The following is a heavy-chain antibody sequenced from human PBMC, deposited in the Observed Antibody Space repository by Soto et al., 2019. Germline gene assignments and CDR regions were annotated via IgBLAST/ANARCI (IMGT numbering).Heavy chain of an antibody. D-gene: IGHD2-2*01. Sequence: QVQLQESGPGLVKPSQTLSLTCAVSGGSISSGGYYWSWIRQHPGKGLEWIGYIYYSGNTHYNASLTSSVTISMDTSKTPFSLTLSSVTAAGTGVYYCARVGCVTTTCTTFDFWGPGTLVNVSS. CDR3: ARVGCVTTTCTTFDF. CDR1: GGSISSGGYY. V-gene: IGHV4-31*11. CDR2: IYYSGNT. J-gene: IGHJ4*01.